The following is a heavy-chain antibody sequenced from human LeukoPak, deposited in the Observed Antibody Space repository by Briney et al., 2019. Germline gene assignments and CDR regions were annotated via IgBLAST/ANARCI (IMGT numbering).Heavy chain of an antibody. CDR1: GYSFTSYW. Sequence: GESLKISCKGSGYSFTSYWIGWVRQMPGKGLEWMGTIYPGDCDNRYSASFQGQVAISADKSISTAYLQWSSLKASDSAMYYCAIRYSGSYNDYWGQGTLVTVSS. CDR2: IYPGDCDN. J-gene: IGHJ4*02. D-gene: IGHD1-26*01. CDR3: AIRYSGSYNDY. V-gene: IGHV5-51*01.